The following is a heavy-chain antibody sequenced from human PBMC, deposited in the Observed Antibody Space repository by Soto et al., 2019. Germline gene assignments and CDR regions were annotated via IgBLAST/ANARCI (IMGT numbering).Heavy chain of an antibody. V-gene: IGHV5-10-1*01. D-gene: IGHD2-15*01. CDR1: GYKFTTFW. Sequence: PGESLKISCKASGYKFTTFWLNWVRQTPGKGLEWLGRIDPTDSFTNYSPPFEGHVTISVDRSISTAYLQWNSLQASDTAIYYCGRAASGGSRDAFGVWGQGTTVAVS. CDR3: GRAASGGSRDAFGV. CDR2: IDPTDSFT. J-gene: IGHJ3*01.